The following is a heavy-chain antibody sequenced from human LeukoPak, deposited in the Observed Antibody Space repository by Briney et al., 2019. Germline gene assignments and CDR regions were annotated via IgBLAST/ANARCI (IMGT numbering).Heavy chain of an antibody. CDR3: ASVYSSPLSGLYFDY. D-gene: IGHD3-22*01. J-gene: IGHJ4*02. V-gene: IGHV4-61*02. CDR1: GASISSGNYY. CDR2: IYSSGSI. Sequence: SETLSLTCTVSGASISSGNYYWSWIRQPAGKGLEWIWRIYSSGSIDYNPSLKSRVTMSVDTSKNQLSLKLTSVTAADTAVYYCASVYSSPLSGLYFDYWGQGTMVTVSS.